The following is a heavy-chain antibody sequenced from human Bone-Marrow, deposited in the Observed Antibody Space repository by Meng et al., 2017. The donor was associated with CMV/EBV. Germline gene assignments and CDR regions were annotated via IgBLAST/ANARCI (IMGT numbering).Heavy chain of an antibody. CDR1: GGTFSSYT. J-gene: IGHJ6*02. Sequence: SVMVSCKASGGTFSSYTISWVRQAPGQGLEWMGRIIPILGIANYAQKFQGRVTITADKSTSTAYMELSSLRSEDTAVYYCARGGGLRFLEWLPPLRNYYYYGMDVWGQGTTVTVSS. V-gene: IGHV1-69*02. CDR3: ARGGGLRFLEWLPPLRNYYYYGMDV. CDR2: IIPILGIA. D-gene: IGHD3-3*01.